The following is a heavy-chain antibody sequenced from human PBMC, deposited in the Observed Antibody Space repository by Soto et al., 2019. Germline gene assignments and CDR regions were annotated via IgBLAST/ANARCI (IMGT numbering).Heavy chain of an antibody. Sequence: EVQLLESGGGLVQPGGSLRLSCAASGFTFSSYAISWVRQAPGKGLEWVSAISGSSDSTYYADSVKGRFIISRDNSKNTLYLQMNSLRAEDTALYYCAKPPPQYCSGGACYFPFDNWGQGTLVTVSS. CDR3: AKPPPQYCSGGACYFPFDN. CDR1: GFTFSSYA. CDR2: ISGSSDST. D-gene: IGHD2-15*01. J-gene: IGHJ4*02. V-gene: IGHV3-23*01.